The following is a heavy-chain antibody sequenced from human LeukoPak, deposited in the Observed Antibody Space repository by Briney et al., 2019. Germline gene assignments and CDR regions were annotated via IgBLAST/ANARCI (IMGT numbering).Heavy chain of an antibody. CDR1: GFPFSTYA. CDR3: ARDGQNRISPSYMAV. Sequence: PGGSLRLSCAGSGFPFSTYAMNWVRQAPGKGLDWVSSISGGSDYIDYADSVKGRFTISRDNAKNTLYLQMNSLRAEDTAVYYCARDGQNRISPSYMAVWGKGTTATGSS. J-gene: IGHJ6*03. CDR2: ISGGSDYI. V-gene: IGHV3-21*06. D-gene: IGHD2/OR15-2a*01.